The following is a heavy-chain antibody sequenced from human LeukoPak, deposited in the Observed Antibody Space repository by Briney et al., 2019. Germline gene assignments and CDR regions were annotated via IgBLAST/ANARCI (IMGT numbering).Heavy chain of an antibody. V-gene: IGHV4-59*01. CDR2: IYYSGST. CDR3: ARAYHYYYYYYYMDV. D-gene: IGHD3-22*01. CDR1: GGSISSYY. Sequence: SETLSLTCTVSGGSISSYYCSWIRQPPGKGLEWIGYIYYSGSTNYNPALKSRVTISVDTSKNQFSLKLSSVTAADTAVYYCARAYHYYYYYYYMDVWGKGTTVTVSS. J-gene: IGHJ6*03.